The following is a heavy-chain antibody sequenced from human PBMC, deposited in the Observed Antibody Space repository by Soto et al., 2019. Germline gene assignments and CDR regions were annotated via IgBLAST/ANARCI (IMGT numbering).Heavy chain of an antibody. Sequence: ASVKVSCKASGYTFTGYYMHCVRQAPGQGLEWMGWINPNSGGTNYAQKFQGRVTMTRDTSISTAYMELSRLRSDDTAVYYCARDLEYSSSPGFDYWGQGTLVTVSS. CDR3: ARDLEYSSSPGFDY. V-gene: IGHV1-2*02. CDR2: INPNSGGT. CDR1: GYTFTGYY. D-gene: IGHD6-6*01. J-gene: IGHJ4*02.